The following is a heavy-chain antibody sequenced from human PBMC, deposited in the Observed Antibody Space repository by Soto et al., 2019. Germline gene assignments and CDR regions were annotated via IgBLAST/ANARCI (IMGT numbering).Heavy chain of an antibody. J-gene: IGHJ3*02. V-gene: IGHV4-59*08. CDR2: IYYSGST. Sequence: SETLSLTCTVSGGSISSYYWSWIRQPPGKGLEWIGYIYYSGSTNYNPSLKSRVTISVDTSKNQFSPKLSSVTAADTAVYYCARHPLYYYDSSGYYSRFWAFDIWGQGTMVTVSS. D-gene: IGHD3-22*01. CDR1: GGSISSYY. CDR3: ARHPLYYYDSSGYYSRFWAFDI.